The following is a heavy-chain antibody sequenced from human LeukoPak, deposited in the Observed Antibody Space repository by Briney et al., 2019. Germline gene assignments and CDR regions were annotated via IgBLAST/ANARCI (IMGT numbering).Heavy chain of an antibody. CDR3: ARLRSSTSCYKY. CDR1: GGSISSSSYY. J-gene: IGHJ4*02. D-gene: IGHD2-2*02. CDR2: IYYSGST. V-gene: IGHV4-39*01. Sequence: SETLSLTCTVSGGSISSSSYYWGWIRQPPGKGLEWIGSIYYSGSTYYNPSLKSRVTISVDTSKNQFSLKLSSVTAADTAVYYCARLRSSTSCYKYWGQGTLVTVSS.